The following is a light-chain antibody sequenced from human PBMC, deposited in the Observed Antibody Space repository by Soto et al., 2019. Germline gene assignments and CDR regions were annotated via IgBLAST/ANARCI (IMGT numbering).Light chain of an antibody. V-gene: IGKV3-11*01. Sequence: EIVLTQSPATLSLSPGERATLSCRASQSVSSYLAWYQQKPGQAPRLLIYDASNRATGIPTRFSGSGSGTDFTLTISSLEPEDFAVYYCQHRSNWPLTFGGGTKVEIK. CDR3: QHRSNWPLT. CDR2: DAS. CDR1: QSVSSY. J-gene: IGKJ4*01.